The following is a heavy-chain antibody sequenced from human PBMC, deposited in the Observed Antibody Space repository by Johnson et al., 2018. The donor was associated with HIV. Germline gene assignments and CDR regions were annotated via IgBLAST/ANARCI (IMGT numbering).Heavy chain of an antibody. CDR2: INWSGDST. CDR1: GFTFDDYG. V-gene: IGHV3-20*04. Sequence: EVQLVESGGGVERPGGSLRLSCAASGFTFDDYGMSWVRQAPGQGPECVAVINWSGDSTGFADSVKGRFTISRDNAKNSLYLQMNSLRAEGTALYYCARYLIGWGLRGAFDIWGEGTMVTVSS. D-gene: IGHD1-26*01. J-gene: IGHJ3*02. CDR3: ARYLIGWGLRGAFDI.